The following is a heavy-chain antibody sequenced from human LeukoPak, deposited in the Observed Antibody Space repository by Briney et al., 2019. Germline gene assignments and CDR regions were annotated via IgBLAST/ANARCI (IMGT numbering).Heavy chain of an antibody. J-gene: IGHJ4*02. D-gene: IGHD3-3*01. CDR2: ISSSSSYI. Sequence: GGSLRLSSAASGFTFSSYSMNCVRQAPGKGLEWVSSISSSSSYIYYADSVKGRFTISRDNAKNSLYLQMNSLRAEDTAVYYCARDLAYDFWSGYYTPSFDYWGQGTLVTVSS. CDR1: GFTFSSYS. V-gene: IGHV3-21*01. CDR3: ARDLAYDFWSGYYTPSFDY.